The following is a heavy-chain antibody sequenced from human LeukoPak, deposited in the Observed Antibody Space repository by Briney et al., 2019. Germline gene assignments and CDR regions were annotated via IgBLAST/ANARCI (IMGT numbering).Heavy chain of an antibody. Sequence: GGSLRLSCAASGFTFSSYAMSWVRQAPGKGLEWLSAISGSGGSTYYADSVKGRFTIYRDNSKSTLYLQMNSLRAEDTAVYYCAKDQGSVAAAVSWFDPWGQGTLVTVSS. V-gene: IGHV3-23*01. CDR3: AKDQGSVAAAVSWFDP. J-gene: IGHJ5*02. CDR2: ISGSGGST. CDR1: GFTFSSYA. D-gene: IGHD6-25*01.